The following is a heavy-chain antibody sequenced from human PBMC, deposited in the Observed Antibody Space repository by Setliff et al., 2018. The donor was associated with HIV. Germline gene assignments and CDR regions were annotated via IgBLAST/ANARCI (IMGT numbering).Heavy chain of an antibody. CDR3: ARDIPFGDLLMLQAYMDV. CDR2: IMWNSESM. D-gene: IGHD3-10*01. V-gene: IGHV3-9*01. CDR1: GFTFSDYG. J-gene: IGHJ6*04. Sequence: GGSLRLSCAASGFTFSDYGMHWVRQVPGKGLEWVAGIMWNSESMDYADLVKGRFTISRDNAKKSLYLQMNSLRPEDTALYYCARDIPFGDLLMLQAYMDVWGKGTTVTVSS.